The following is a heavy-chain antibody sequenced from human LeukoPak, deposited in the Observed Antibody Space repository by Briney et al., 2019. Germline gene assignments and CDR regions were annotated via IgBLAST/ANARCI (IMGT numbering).Heavy chain of an antibody. J-gene: IGHJ4*02. CDR1: GFTFSSYW. CDR2: INQDGSEK. D-gene: IGHD4-17*01. V-gene: IGHV3-7*01. CDR3: AREGLYGDYLFDY. Sequence: GGSLRLSCAASGFTFSSYWMTWVRQAPGKGLEWVANINQDGSEKYYVDSVKGRFTISRDSAKNSLYLQMNSLRAEDTAVYYCAREGLYGDYLFDYWGQGTLVTVSS.